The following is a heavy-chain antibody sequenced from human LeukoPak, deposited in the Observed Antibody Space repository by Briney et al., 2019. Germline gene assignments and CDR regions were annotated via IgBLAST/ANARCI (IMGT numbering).Heavy chain of an antibody. D-gene: IGHD6-13*01. CDR2: ISAYNGNT. J-gene: IGHJ4*02. CDR3: ARDLYSSSWYEGDY. V-gene: IGHV1-18*01. CDR1: GYTFTSYG. Sequence: ASVKVTCKASGYTFTSYGISWVRQAPGQGLEWMGWISAYNGNTNYAQKLQGRVTMTTDTSTSTAYMELRSLRSDDTAVYYCARDLYSSSWYEGDYWGQGTLVTVSS.